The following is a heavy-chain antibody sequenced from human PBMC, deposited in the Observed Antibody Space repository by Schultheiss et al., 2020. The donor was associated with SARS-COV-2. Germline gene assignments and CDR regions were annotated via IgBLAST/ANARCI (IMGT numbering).Heavy chain of an antibody. V-gene: IGHV3-30*18. Sequence: GGSLRLSCAASGFTFTSYGMHWVRQAPGKGLEWVAFISYDGSNKYYADSVKGRFTISRDNSKNTLYLQMNSLRAEDTAVYYCAKGSGYCGGDCPSDYFDYWGQGTLVTVSS. J-gene: IGHJ4*02. CDR2: ISYDGSNK. CDR1: GFTFTSYG. D-gene: IGHD2-21*01. CDR3: AKGSGYCGGDCPSDYFDY.